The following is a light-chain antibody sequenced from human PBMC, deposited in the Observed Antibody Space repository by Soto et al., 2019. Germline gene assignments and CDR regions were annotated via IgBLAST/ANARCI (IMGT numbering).Light chain of an antibody. CDR1: QGISSY. J-gene: IGKJ1*01. Sequence: DIQLTQSPSFLSASVGDRVTITCRASQGISSYLAWYQQKPGKAPKRLIYAASSLQSGVPSRFSGSGSATYFPLTISSLQPEEFGTYYYQQYNSYWTFGQGTKVDI. CDR3: QQYNSYWT. V-gene: IGKV1-9*01. CDR2: AAS.